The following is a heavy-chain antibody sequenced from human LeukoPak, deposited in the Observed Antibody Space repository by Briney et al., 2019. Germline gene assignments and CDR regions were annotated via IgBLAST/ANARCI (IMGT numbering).Heavy chain of an antibody. CDR1: GFTFSSYG. Sequence: GGSLRLSCAASGFTFSSYGMHWVRQAPGKGLEWVAVISYDGSNKCYADSVKGRFTISRDNSKNTLYLQMNSLRAEDTAVYYCAKDQPYCSGWSPRPHSYYFDYWGQGTLVTVSS. CDR3: AKDQPYCSGWSPRPHSYYFDY. CDR2: ISYDGSNK. J-gene: IGHJ4*02. D-gene: IGHD6-19*01. V-gene: IGHV3-30*18.